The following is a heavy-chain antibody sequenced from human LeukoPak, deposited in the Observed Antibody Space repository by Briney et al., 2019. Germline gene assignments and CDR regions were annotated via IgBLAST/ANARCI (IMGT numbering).Heavy chain of an antibody. CDR3: ASDTYSSYDY. D-gene: IGHD6-6*01. CDR1: GFTFSSYS. J-gene: IGHJ4*02. V-gene: IGHV3-21*01. CDR2: ISSSSSYI. Sequence: GGSLRFSCAASGFTFSSYSMNWVRQAPGKGLEWVSSISSSSSYIYYAESVKGRFTISRDNAKNSLYLQMNSLRAEDTAVYYCASDTYSSYDYWGQGTLVTVSS.